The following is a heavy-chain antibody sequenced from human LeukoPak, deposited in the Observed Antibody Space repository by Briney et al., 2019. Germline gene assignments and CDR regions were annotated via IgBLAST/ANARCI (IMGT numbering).Heavy chain of an antibody. CDR1: GFTFSSYA. Sequence: PGGSLRLSCAASGFTFSSYAMHWVRQAPGKGLEWVAAISYDGSNKYYADSVKGRFTISRDNSKNTLYLQMNSLRAEDTAVYYCARDVSRYFDYWGQGTLVTVSS. V-gene: IGHV3-30-3*01. CDR3: ARDVSRYFDY. J-gene: IGHJ4*02. CDR2: ISYDGSNK. D-gene: IGHD3-3*02.